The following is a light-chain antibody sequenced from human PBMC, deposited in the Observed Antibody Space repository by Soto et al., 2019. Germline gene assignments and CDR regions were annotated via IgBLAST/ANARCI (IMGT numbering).Light chain of an antibody. CDR3: QSYDSSLSDPYV. CDR2: GNS. J-gene: IGLJ1*01. Sequence: QSVLTQPPSVSGAPGQRVTISCTGSSSNIGAGYDVHWYQQLPGTAPKLLIYGNSNRPSGVPDRFSGSKSGTSASLAITGLQAEDEADYYCQSYDSSLSDPYVFGTGTRSPS. V-gene: IGLV1-40*01. CDR1: SSNIGAGYD.